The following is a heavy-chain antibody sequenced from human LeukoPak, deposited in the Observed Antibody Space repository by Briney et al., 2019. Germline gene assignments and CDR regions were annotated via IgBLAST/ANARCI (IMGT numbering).Heavy chain of an antibody. CDR1: GFTFSRYW. Sequence: PGGSLRLSCAASGFTFSRYWMTWVRQAPGKGLEWVANIKEDGSEKYYVDSVKGRFTISRDNANNSLCLQMNSLRAEDTAVYYCARGGGTNDLWGQGTMVTVSS. CDR3: ARGGGTNDL. V-gene: IGHV3-7*04. J-gene: IGHJ3*01. D-gene: IGHD1-7*01. CDR2: IKEDGSEK.